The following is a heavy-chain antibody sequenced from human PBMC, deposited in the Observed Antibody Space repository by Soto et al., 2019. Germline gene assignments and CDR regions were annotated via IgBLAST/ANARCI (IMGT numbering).Heavy chain of an antibody. CDR2: IDPSDSYT. V-gene: IGHV5-10-1*01. D-gene: IGHD3-3*01. CDR3: VFCSGYYGKPDYYYGIDV. J-gene: IGHJ6*02. CDR1: GYSFTSYW. Sequence: GESLKISCKGSGYSFTSYWISWVRQMPGKGLEWMGRIDPSDSYTNYSPSFQGHVTISADKSISTAYLQWSSLKASDTAMYYCVFCSGYYGKPDYYYGIDVWGQGTPVTVSS.